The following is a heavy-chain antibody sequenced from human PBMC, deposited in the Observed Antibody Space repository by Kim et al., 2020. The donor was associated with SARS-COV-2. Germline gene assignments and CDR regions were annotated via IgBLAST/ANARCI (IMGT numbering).Heavy chain of an antibody. J-gene: IGHJ4*02. CDR2: IYYSGST. D-gene: IGHD2-2*01. CDR1: GGSISSGGYY. V-gene: IGHV4-31*03. Sequence: SETLSLTCTVSGGSISSGGYYWSWIRQHPGKGLEWIGYIYYSGSTYYNPSLKSRVTISVDTSKNQFSLKLSSVTAADTAVYYCARLGLVPAASYFDYWGQGTLVTVSS. CDR3: ARLGLVPAASYFDY.